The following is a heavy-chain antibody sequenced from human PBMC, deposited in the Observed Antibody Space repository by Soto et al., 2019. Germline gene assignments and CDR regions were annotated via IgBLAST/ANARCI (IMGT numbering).Heavy chain of an antibody. CDR3: ARHDICSTPVCHNWFDP. CDR1: GYSFTNYW. Sequence: PGESLKISCKGSGYSFTNYWIGWVRQMPGKGLEGMGSIYPGDSNTRYSPSFQGQVTISAAKSITTAYLQWSSLKASDTAIYYCARHDICSTPVCHNWFDPWGQGTLVTVSS. V-gene: IGHV5-51*01. D-gene: IGHD2-2*01. CDR2: IYPGDSNT. J-gene: IGHJ5*02.